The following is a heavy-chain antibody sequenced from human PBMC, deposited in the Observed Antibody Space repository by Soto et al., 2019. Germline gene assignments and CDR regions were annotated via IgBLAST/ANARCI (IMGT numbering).Heavy chain of an antibody. J-gene: IGHJ4*02. CDR3: EKDWNYYGSSGHYFDF. V-gene: IGHV3-30*18. Sequence: GGSVRLSCAAPGFSFGGYGMYWVRQAPGKGLEWVAVISYDGSNKYYADSVKGRFTTYRDNSKNTLYLQMNSLRAEDTAVYYCEKDWNYYGSSGHYFDFWGQGSLVTVSS. D-gene: IGHD3-22*01. CDR1: GFSFGGYG. CDR2: ISYDGSNK.